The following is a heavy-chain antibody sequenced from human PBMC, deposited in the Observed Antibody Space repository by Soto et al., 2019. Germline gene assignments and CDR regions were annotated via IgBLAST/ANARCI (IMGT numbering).Heavy chain of an antibody. CDR2: IYYSGST. V-gene: IGHV4-31*03. D-gene: IGHD1-1*01. CDR3: ARAREPYYRMDV. CDR1: GGSISSGGYY. J-gene: IGHJ6*02. Sequence: SETLSLTCTVSGGSISSGGYYWSWIRQHPGKGLEWIGNIYYSGSTYYNPSLKSRVTISVDTSKSQFSLKLSSVTAADTAVYYCARAREPYYRMDVWGQGTTVTVSS.